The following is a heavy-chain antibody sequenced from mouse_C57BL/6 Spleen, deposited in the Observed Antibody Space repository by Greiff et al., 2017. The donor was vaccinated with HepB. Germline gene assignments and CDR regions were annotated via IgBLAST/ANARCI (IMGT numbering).Heavy chain of an antibody. CDR2: IYPGDGDT. D-gene: IGHD4-1*01. CDR3: ARWDGRRWGAMDY. CDR1: GYSFSSSW. V-gene: IGHV1-82*01. Sequence: VQLQQSGPELVKPGASVKISCKASGYSFSSSWMNWVKQRPGKGLEWIGRIYPGDGDTNYNGKFKGKATLTADKTSSTAYMQLSSLTSADSAVYYCARWDGRRWGAMDYWGQGTSVTVSS. J-gene: IGHJ4*01.